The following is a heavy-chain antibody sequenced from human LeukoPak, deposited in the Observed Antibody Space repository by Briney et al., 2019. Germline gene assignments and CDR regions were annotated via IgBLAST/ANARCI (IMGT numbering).Heavy chain of an antibody. D-gene: IGHD3-22*01. V-gene: IGHV4-39*07. CDR3: ARDRFDDSSGYYYHYYYYMDV. Sequence: GSLKLSCAASGFTFSSYAMHWVRQPPGKGLEWIGSIYYLGNTDYNPSLKSRVTISVDTSKNQFSLRLSSVTAADTAVYYCARDRFDDSSGYYYHYYYYMDVWGKGTTVTVSS. CDR1: GFTFSSYA. CDR2: IYYLGNT. J-gene: IGHJ6*03.